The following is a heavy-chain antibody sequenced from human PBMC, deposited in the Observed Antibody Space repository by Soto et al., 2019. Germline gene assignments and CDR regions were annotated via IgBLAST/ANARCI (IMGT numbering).Heavy chain of an antibody. CDR1: GYSFTSYW. D-gene: IGHD3-10*01. Sequence: GESLKISCKGSGYSFTSYWIGWVRQMPGKGLEWMGIIYPGDSDTRYSPSFQGQVTISADKSISTAYLQWSSLKASDTAMYYCASSKDTYYYGSGRLHYYYGMDVWGQGTTVTVSS. V-gene: IGHV5-51*01. CDR2: IYPGDSDT. J-gene: IGHJ6*02. CDR3: ASSKDTYYYGSGRLHYYYGMDV.